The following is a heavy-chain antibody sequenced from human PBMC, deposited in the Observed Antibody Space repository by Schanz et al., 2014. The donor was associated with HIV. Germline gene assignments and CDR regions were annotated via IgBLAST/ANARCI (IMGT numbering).Heavy chain of an antibody. Sequence: EVQLVESGGGLIQPGGSLRLTCVASGFTVSSNYMTWVRQAPGKGLEWVSVLYSGGRKYYADAVKGRFTISRDSSKNTVYLQMNSLRREDTAVYYCAKVGRIYSTTWIDYWGQGTLVTVSS. J-gene: IGHJ4*02. CDR1: GFTVSSNY. D-gene: IGHD2-2*01. V-gene: IGHV3-53*01. CDR3: AKVGRIYSTTWIDY. CDR2: LYSGGRK.